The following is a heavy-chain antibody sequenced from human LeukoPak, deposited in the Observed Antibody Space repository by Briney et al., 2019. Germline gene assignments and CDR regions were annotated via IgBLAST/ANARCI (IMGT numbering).Heavy chain of an antibody. D-gene: IGHD2-8*02. Sequence: GGSLRLSCAASGFTFSSYAMHWVRQAPGKGLEWVAVISYDGSNKYYADSVKGRFTISRDNSKNTLYLQMNSLRAEDTAVYYCAVLEGLSWGQGTLVTVSS. J-gene: IGHJ4*02. CDR2: ISYDGSNK. CDR3: AVLEGLS. CDR1: GFTFSSYA. V-gene: IGHV3-30*04.